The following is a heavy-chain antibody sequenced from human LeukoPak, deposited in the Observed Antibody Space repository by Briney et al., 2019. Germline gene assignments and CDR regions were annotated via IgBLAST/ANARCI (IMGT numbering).Heavy chain of an antibody. Sequence: TGGSLRLSCAASGFTFNNYWMHWVRQAPGKGLVWVSPINPDGTVTTYADTVKGRFTISRDNAKNTLYLQMNSLRAEDTAVYYCARAGGGDKQQLVWYFDLWGRGTLVTVSS. CDR1: GFTFNNYW. V-gene: IGHV3-74*01. J-gene: IGHJ2*01. CDR3: ARAGGGDKQQLVWYFDL. D-gene: IGHD6-13*01. CDR2: INPDGTVT.